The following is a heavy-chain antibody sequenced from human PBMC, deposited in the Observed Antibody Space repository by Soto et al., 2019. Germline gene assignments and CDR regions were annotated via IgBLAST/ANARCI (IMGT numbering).Heavy chain of an antibody. V-gene: IGHV3-21*01. Sequence: GALILSCAASGFTLIRHTMSFVRQARGKLLEWVSFIGSRTSDIYYADSVKGSFTISRDNAKNSPYLDLTRLRAEDTAVYFCVRDYYDTRRHKNNFDMWGKGQIV. CDR2: IGSRTSDI. D-gene: IGHD3-16*01. CDR1: GFTLIRHT. CDR3: VRDYYDTRRHKNNFDM. J-gene: IGHJ3*02.